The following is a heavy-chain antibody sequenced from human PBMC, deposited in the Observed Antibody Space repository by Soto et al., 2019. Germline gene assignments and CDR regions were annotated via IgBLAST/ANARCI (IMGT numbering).Heavy chain of an antibody. CDR2: ISAYNGNT. Sequence: ASVKVSCKASGYTFTSYGISWVRQAPGQGLEWMGWISAYNGNTNYAQKLQGRVTMTTDTSTSTAYMELRSLRSDDTAVYYCARDQFGGVIVPSVDFEYWGQGTLVTVSS. J-gene: IGHJ4*02. CDR3: ARDQFGGVIVPSVDFEY. V-gene: IGHV1-18*01. CDR1: GYTFTSYG. D-gene: IGHD3-16*02.